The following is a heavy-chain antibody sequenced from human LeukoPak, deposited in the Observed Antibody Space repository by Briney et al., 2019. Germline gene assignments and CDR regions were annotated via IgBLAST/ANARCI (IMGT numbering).Heavy chain of an antibody. CDR2: INPNSGGT. V-gene: IGHV1-2*02. J-gene: IGHJ3*02. Sequence: GASVKVSCEASGYTFTGYYMHWVRQAPGQGLEWMGWINPNSGGTNYAQKFQGRVTMTRDTSISTAYMELSRLRSDGTAVYYCARSSYRGTDYYDSSGYYHDAFDIWGQGTMVTVSS. CDR1: GYTFTGYY. D-gene: IGHD3-22*01. CDR3: ARSSYRGTDYYDSSGYYHDAFDI.